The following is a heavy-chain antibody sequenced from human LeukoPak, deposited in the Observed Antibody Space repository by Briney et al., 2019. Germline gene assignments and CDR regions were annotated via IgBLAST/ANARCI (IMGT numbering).Heavy chain of an antibody. CDR2: IIPIFGTA. J-gene: IGHJ4*02. Sequence: SVKVSCKTSGGTFSSYATSWVRQAPGQGLEWMGGIIPIFGTANYAQKFQGRVTITADESTSTAYMELSSLRSEDTAVYYCARDGCTNGVCYGDYWGQGTLVTVSS. CDR3: ARDGCTNGVCYGDY. CDR1: GGTFSSYA. D-gene: IGHD2-8*01. V-gene: IGHV1-69*13.